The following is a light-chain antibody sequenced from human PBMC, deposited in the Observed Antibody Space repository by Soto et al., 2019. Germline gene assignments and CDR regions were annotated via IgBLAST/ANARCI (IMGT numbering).Light chain of an antibody. CDR3: SSYTSSRTLV. CDR1: SRDIGGYNY. Sequence: QSVLAQPASASGSPGQSITISCTGTSRDIGGYNYVSWYQQYPGTAPKLMIYEVTDRPSGVSNRFSGSKSGNTASLTISGLQADDEAEYYCSSYTSSRTLVFGTGTKVTVL. J-gene: IGLJ1*01. V-gene: IGLV2-14*01. CDR2: EVT.